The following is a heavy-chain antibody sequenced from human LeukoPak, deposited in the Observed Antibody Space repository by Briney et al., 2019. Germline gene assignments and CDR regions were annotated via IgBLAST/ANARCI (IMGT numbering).Heavy chain of an antibody. CDR3: ARGQGTYFDY. J-gene: IGHJ4*02. Sequence: PSETLSLTCTVSGASLTSGDYYGSWIRQAPGKGLEWIGYIHHSGTPFYNPSLESRISLSVDTSRNQFSLKLNSVTAADTAVHHCARGQGTYFDYWGQGTPVTVSS. V-gene: IGHV4-30-4*01. D-gene: IGHD3-10*01. CDR2: IHHSGTP. CDR1: GASLTSGDYY.